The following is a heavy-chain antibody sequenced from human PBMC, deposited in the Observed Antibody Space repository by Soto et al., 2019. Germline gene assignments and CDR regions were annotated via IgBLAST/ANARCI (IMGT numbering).Heavy chain of an antibody. V-gene: IGHV1-69*01. CDR1: GGTFSSYA. J-gene: IGHJ6*02. D-gene: IGHD2-2*01. CDR2: IIPISGTA. CDR3: ARSQGSSTSLEIYYYYYYGMDV. Sequence: QVQLVQSGAEVKQPGSSVKVSCKASGGTFSSYAISWVRQAPGQGLEWMGGIIPISGTANYAQKFQGRVTITADESTGTVSMELSSLRSEDTAVYFCARSQGSSTSLEIYYYYYYGMDVWGQGTTVTVSS.